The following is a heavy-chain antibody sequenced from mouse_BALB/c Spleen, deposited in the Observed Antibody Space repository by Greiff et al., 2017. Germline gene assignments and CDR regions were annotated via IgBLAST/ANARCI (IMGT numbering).Heavy chain of an antibody. CDR3: TRLGYDYDDYAMDY. CDR2: IYPGDGDT. J-gene: IGHJ4*01. CDR1: GYAFSSYW. Sequence: QVQLQHSGAELVRPGSSVKISCKASGYAFSSYWMNWVKQRPGQGLEWIGQIYPGDGDTNYNGKFKGKATLTADKSSSTAYMQLSSLTSEDSAVYFCTRLGYDYDDYAMDYWGQGTSVTVAS. D-gene: IGHD2-4*01. V-gene: IGHV1-80*01.